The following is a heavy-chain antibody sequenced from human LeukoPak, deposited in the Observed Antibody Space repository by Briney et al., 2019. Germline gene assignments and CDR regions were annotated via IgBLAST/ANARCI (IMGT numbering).Heavy chain of an antibody. Sequence: GGSLRLSCAASVFTFNNYWIHWVRQAPGKGLVWVSRVNPGGSIANFADSVKGRFTISRDNARNTVFLRTSSLTAEDTAVYYYVRGTYHAYYMDVWGKGTTVTVSS. J-gene: IGHJ6*03. V-gene: IGHV3-74*01. CDR2: VNPGGSIA. CDR1: VFTFNNYW. CDR3: VRGTYHAYYMDV. D-gene: IGHD3-16*01.